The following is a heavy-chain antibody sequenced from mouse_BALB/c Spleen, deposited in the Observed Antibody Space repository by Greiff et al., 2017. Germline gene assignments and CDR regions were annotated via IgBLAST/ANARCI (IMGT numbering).Heavy chain of an antibody. CDR2: IHYSGST. CDR1: GYSITSGYS. J-gene: IGHJ3*01. CDR3: AGGRATAPWFAY. V-gene: IGHV3-1*02. Sequence: DVKLQESGPDLVKPSQSLSLTCTVTGYSITSGYSWHWIRQFPGNKLEWMGYIHYSGSTNYNPSLKSRISITRDTSKNQFFLQLNSVTTEDTATYYCAGGRATAPWFAYWGQGTLVTVSA. D-gene: IGHD1-2*01.